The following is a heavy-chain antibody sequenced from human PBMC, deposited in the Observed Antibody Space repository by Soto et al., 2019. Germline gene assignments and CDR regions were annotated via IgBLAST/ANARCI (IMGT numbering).Heavy chain of an antibody. D-gene: IGHD2-8*02. J-gene: IGHJ5*02. Sequence: PSETLSLTXAVSGASIGSGGWWSWVRQPPGKGLEWIAEIFHGGNTNYSPSLKSRVTISVDKSQNQFSLNVYSVTAADTAVYYCARHEGWTGPDQWGQGTLVTVSS. V-gene: IGHV4-4*02. CDR3: ARHEGWTGPDQ. CDR2: IFHGGNT. CDR1: GASIGSGGW.